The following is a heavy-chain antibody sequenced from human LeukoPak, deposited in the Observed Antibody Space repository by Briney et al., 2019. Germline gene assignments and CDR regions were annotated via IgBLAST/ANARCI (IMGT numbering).Heavy chain of an antibody. CDR2: IYSGGST. J-gene: IGHJ3*02. V-gene: IGHV3-53*01. CDR1: GFTVSSNY. CDR3: ASSGWELLIAFDI. D-gene: IGHD1-26*01. Sequence: PGGSLRLSCAASGFTVSSNYMSWVRQAPGKGLEWVSVIYSGGSTYYADSVKGRFTISRDNSKNTLYLQMSSLRAEDTAVYNCASSGWELLIAFDIWGQGTMVTVSS.